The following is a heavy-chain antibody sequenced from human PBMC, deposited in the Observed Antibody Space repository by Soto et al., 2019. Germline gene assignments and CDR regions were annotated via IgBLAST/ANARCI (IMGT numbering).Heavy chain of an antibody. Sequence: QITLKESGPTLVKPTQTLTLTCTFSGFSLSTSGVGVGWLRQPPGKALEWLALIYCDDDKWYSPSLKSRLTITRDTSKIQMALTMTNMDPVDIAAYYSALTPLPYQYYFDSWGQGTLVTVSS. J-gene: IGHJ4*02. CDR1: GFSLSTSGVG. CDR2: IYCDDDK. D-gene: IGHD2-2*01. V-gene: IGHV2-5*02. CDR3: ALTPLPYQYYFDS.